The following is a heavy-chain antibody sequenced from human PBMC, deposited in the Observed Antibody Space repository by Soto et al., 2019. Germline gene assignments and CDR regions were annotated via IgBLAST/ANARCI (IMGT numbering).Heavy chain of an antibody. CDR3: AKNQGVELVPLATVDWFDP. J-gene: IGHJ5*02. D-gene: IGHD1-26*01. Sequence: GGSLRLSCAASGFIFENSGMSWVRQAPGKGLEWISSISGSGFKKYYADSVKGRFTISRDNSKSTVYLELNNLSAEDTAVYHCAKNQGVELVPLATVDWFDPWGQGSVVTVSS. CDR1: GFIFENSG. V-gene: IGHV3-23*01. CDR2: ISGSGFKK.